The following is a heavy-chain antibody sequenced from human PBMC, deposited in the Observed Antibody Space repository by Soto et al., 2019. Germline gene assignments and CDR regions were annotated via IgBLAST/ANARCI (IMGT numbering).Heavy chain of an antibody. J-gene: IGHJ4*02. Sequence: GASVKVSCKASGYTFTSYDINWVRQATGQGLEWMGWMNPNSGSTGYAQKFQGRVTMTRNTSISTAYMELSSLRSEDTAVYYCARVNYDFWSGYYTFHYWGQGTLVTVSS. CDR3: ARVNYDFWSGYYTFHY. CDR2: MNPNSGST. V-gene: IGHV1-8*01. CDR1: GYTFTSYD. D-gene: IGHD3-3*01.